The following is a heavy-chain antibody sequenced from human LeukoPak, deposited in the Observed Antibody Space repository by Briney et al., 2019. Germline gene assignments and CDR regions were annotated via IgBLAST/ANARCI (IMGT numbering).Heavy chain of an antibody. V-gene: IGHV1-2*02. Sequence: ASVKVSCKASGYTFTGYYMHWMRQTPGQGFEWVGWIKPNTGDIHYAQKFQGRVTLTRDTSINTAYMELSGLTSDDTAIYYCARDLGDDSHIVVINRDYLDSWGQGTQVTVSS. CDR1: GYTFTGYY. CDR2: IKPNTGDI. CDR3: ARDLGDDSHIVVINRDYLDS. J-gene: IGHJ4*02. D-gene: IGHD3-22*01.